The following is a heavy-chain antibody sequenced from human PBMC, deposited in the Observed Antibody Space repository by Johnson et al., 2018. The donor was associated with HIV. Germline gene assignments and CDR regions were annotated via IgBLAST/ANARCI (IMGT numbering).Heavy chain of an antibody. CDR1: GFTFSSYW. Sequence: VQLVESGGGLVQPGGSLRLSCAASGFTFSSYWMSWVRQAPGKGLEWVANIKQDGSEKYYVDSVKGRFTISRDNAKNTLYLQMNSLRAEDTAVYYCARKVRFGPFDIWGQGTMVTVSS. CDR2: IKQDGSEK. D-gene: IGHD3-10*01. CDR3: ARKVRFGPFDI. J-gene: IGHJ3*02. V-gene: IGHV3-7*03.